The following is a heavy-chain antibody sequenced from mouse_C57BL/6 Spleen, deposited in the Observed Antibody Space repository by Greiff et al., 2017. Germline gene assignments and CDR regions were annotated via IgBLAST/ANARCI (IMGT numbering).Heavy chain of an antibody. CDR1: GFNIKNTY. V-gene: IGHV14-3*01. Sequence: VQLQQSVAELVRPGASVKLSCTASGFNIKNTYMHWVKQRPEQGLEWIGWIDPANGNTKYAPKIQGKATITADTSSNPAYLQLSSLTSEDTAIYYFAIGLYYDFAGDCWGHGATLTVSS. J-gene: IGHJ2*01. CDR2: IDPANGNT. CDR3: AIGLYYDFAGDC. D-gene: IGHD2-4*01.